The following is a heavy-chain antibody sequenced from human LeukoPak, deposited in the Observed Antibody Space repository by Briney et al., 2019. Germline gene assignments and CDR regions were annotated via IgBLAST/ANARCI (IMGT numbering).Heavy chain of an antibody. CDR3: ARDNRYYDYVWGSYLYFDY. CDR2: ISAYNGNT. V-gene: IGHV1-18*01. CDR1: GYTFTSYG. J-gene: IGHJ4*02. Sequence: ASVKVSCKASGYTFTSYGISWVRQAPGQGLEWMGWISAYNGNTNYAQKLQGRVTMTTDTSTSTAYMDMRSLRSDDTAVYYCARDNRYYDYVWGSYLYFDYWGQGTLVTVSS. D-gene: IGHD3-16*02.